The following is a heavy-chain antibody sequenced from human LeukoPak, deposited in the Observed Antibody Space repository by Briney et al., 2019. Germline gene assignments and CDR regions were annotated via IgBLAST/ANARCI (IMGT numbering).Heavy chain of an antibody. Sequence: ASVKVSCKASGYTXTSYYMHWVRQAPGQGLDWMGIINPSGGSTSYAQKSQGRVTMTRDTSTSTVYMELSSLRSEDTAVYYCARGPPVREQQLDYWGQGTLVTVSS. CDR3: ARGPPVREQQLDY. J-gene: IGHJ4*02. D-gene: IGHD1/OR15-1a*01. CDR2: INPSGGST. V-gene: IGHV1-46*01. CDR1: GYTXTSYY.